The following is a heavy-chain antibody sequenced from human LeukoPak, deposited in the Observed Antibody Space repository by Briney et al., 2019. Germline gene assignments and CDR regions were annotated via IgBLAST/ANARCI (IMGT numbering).Heavy chain of an antibody. Sequence: GSSVKVSCKASGGTFSSYAISWVRQAPGKGLEWMGGFDPEDGETIYAQKFQGRVTMTEDTSTDTAYMELSSLRSEDTAVYYCATSGYCSSTSCYGGGWFDPWGQGTLVTVSS. CDR1: GGTFSSYA. J-gene: IGHJ5*02. V-gene: IGHV1-24*01. D-gene: IGHD2-2*01. CDR2: FDPEDGET. CDR3: ATSGYCSSTSCYGGGWFDP.